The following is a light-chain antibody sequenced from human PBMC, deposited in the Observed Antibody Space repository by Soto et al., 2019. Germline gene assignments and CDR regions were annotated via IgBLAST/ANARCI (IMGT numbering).Light chain of an antibody. V-gene: IGKV3-20*01. CDR3: QQYGTSIT. CDR2: GAS. Sequence: EIVLTQSPGTLSLSPGERATLSCGASQSISGSYLAWYQQKPGPAPRLLIYGASSRATDIPDMFSGSGSDAYFPLIISRLEHEDFAVYYCQQYGTSITFGQGTRLEIK. J-gene: IGKJ5*01. CDR1: QSISGSY.